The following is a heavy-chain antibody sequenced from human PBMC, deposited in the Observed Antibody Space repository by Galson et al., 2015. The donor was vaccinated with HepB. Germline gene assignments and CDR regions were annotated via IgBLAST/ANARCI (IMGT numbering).Heavy chain of an antibody. CDR1: GFTFSSYS. CDR3: ARGGSSGWYAY. J-gene: IGHJ4*02. D-gene: IGHD6-19*01. V-gene: IGHV3-21*01. Sequence: SLRLSCAASGFTFSSYSMNWVRQAPGKGLEWVSSISSSSSYIYYADSVKGRFTISRDNAKNSLYLQMNSLRAEDTAVYYCARGGSSGWYAYWGQGTLVTVSS. CDR2: ISSSSSYI.